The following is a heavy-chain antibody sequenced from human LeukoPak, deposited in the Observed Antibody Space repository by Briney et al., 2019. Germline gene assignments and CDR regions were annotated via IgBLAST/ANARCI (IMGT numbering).Heavy chain of an antibody. Sequence: GGSLRLSCAASGSIVSSNYMTWVRQAPGKGLEWVSVIYSGGSTYYADSVKGRSTISRDTPKNTLYLQMNSLRADDTAVYYCARDVGFIVGATPGAFDIWGQGTMVTVTS. CDR1: GSIVSSNY. CDR3: ARDVGFIVGATPGAFDI. J-gene: IGHJ3*02. V-gene: IGHV3-66*01. D-gene: IGHD1-26*01. CDR2: IYSGGST.